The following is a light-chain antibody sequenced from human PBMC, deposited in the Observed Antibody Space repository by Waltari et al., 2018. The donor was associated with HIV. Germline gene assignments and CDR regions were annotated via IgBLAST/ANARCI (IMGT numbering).Light chain of an antibody. CDR3: HHYNNWRET. CDR2: GTS. V-gene: IGKV3-15*01. CDR1: QSVNSN. Sequence: EILMTPSPATLSVSPGARATLSCRASQSVNSNLAWYQQKPGQTPRLLIYGTSTRATDIPTRFRGSGSGTEFTRTISSLQSEDFAVYYCHHYNNWRETFGQGTKVEIK. J-gene: IGKJ1*01.